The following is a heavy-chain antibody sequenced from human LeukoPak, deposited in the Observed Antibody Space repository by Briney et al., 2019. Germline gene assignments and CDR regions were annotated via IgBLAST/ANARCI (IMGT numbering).Heavy chain of an antibody. CDR3: ARGQRWLQYDLDY. CDR1: GGSISSHY. J-gene: IGHJ4*02. CDR2: FYSGST. D-gene: IGHD5-24*01. Sequence: PSETLSHTCTVSGGSISSHYWSWIRQPPGKGLEWIGYFYSGSTNYNPSLNSRVTVSADTSKNQFSLQLTSVTAADTAVYYCARGQRWLQYDLDYWGQGTLVTVSS. V-gene: IGHV4-59*11.